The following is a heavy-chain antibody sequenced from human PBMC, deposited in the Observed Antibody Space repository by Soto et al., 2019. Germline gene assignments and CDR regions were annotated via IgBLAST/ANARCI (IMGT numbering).Heavy chain of an antibody. V-gene: IGHV1-18*04. CDR3: ARDRLRGFDNSGFYS. D-gene: IGHD3-22*01. CDR1: GYSFSSYG. CDR2: INPYNGNR. Sequence: QVQLVQSGAELRKPGASVKVSCKGSGYSFSSYGIHWVRQAPGQGLEWMGWINPYNGNRNFAQKFEDRFTMTTVTSANTAYLELRSLKSDDTAIYYCARDRLRGFDNSGFYSWGQGTLVNVSS. J-gene: IGHJ5*01.